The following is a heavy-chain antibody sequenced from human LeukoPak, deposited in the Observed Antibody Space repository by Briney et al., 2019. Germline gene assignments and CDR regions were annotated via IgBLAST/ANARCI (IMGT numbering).Heavy chain of an antibody. J-gene: IGHJ6*02. V-gene: IGHV4-34*01. CDR2: INHSGST. CDR3: ARGQHYYGSGRTRWGYYYYGMDV. D-gene: IGHD3-10*01. Sequence: KPSETLSLTCAVYGGSFSGYYWSWIRQPPGKGLEWIGEINHSGSTNYNPSLKSRVTISVDTSKNQFSLKLSSVTAADTAVYYCARGQHYYGSGRTRWGYYYYGMDVWGQGTTVTVSS. CDR1: GGSFSGYY.